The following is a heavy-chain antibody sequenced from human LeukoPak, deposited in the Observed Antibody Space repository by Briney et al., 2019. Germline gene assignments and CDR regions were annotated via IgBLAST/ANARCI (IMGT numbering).Heavy chain of an antibody. J-gene: IGHJ4*02. Sequence: PSETLSLTCTVSGGSISSSSYYWGWIRQPPGKGLEWIGSIYYSGSTYYNPSLKSRVTISVDTSKNQFSLKLSSVTAADTAVYYCARLGSVGYCSGGSCYLAYYFDYWGQGTLVTVSS. CDR1: GGSISSSSYY. V-gene: IGHV4-39*01. CDR3: ARLGSVGYCSGGSCYLAYYFDY. D-gene: IGHD2-15*01. CDR2: IYYSGST.